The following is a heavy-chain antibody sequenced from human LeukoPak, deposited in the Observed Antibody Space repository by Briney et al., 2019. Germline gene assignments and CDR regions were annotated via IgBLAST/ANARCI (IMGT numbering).Heavy chain of an antibody. D-gene: IGHD2-2*01. CDR2: IYHSGST. Sequence: SETLSLTCAVSGYSISTGRYGGWIRQPRGKGLEWIGSIYHSGSTYYNPSLKSRVTISVDTSKNHFSLNLRSVTAADTAVYYCARSLSTAGIDYWGQGTLVTVSS. CDR3: ARSLSTAGIDY. J-gene: IGHJ4*02. V-gene: IGHV4-38-2*01. CDR1: GYSISTGRY.